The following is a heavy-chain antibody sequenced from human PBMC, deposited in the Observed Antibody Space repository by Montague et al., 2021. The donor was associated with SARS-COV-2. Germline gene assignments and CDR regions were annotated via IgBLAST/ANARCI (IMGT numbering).Heavy chain of an antibody. CDR3: ARLRDGVVPSPILGVVPDYSYYYMDV. Sequence: SETLSLTCAVYGTSFSGYYWNWIRQPPGKGLEWIGEINHGGSTKYSPSLKSRLTISADTSKTQFSLKLTSVAAADTAVYYCARLRDGVVPSPILGVVPDYSYYYMDVWGRGTTVTVSS. CDR2: INHGGST. D-gene: IGHD2-15*01. CDR1: GTSFSGYY. V-gene: IGHV4-34*01. J-gene: IGHJ6*03.